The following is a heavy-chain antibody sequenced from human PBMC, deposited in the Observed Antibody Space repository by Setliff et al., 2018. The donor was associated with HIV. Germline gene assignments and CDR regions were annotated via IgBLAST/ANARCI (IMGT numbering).Heavy chain of an antibody. Sequence: SVKVSCKASGGTFSSYAIIWVRQAPGQGLEWMGGIIPMFATTNYAQKFQGRVTITADESTSTAYMELSSLRSEDTAVYYCARVITVTISYYYGMDVWGQGTTVTVSS. J-gene: IGHJ6*02. CDR2: IIPMFATT. D-gene: IGHD4-17*01. CDR3: ARVITVTISYYYGMDV. V-gene: IGHV1-69*13. CDR1: GGTFSSYA.